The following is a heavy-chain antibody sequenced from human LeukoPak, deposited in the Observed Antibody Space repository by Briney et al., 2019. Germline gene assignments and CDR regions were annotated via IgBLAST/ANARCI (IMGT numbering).Heavy chain of an antibody. Sequence: SETLSLTCTVSGGSISSYYWSSIRQPPGKGLEWIGYIYTSGSTNYNPSLKSRVTISVDTSKNQFSLKLSSVTAADTAVYYCARSGPSIAARAYYYYYMDVWGKGTTVTVSS. D-gene: IGHD6-6*01. CDR2: IYTSGST. V-gene: IGHV4-4*09. J-gene: IGHJ6*03. CDR1: GGSISSYY. CDR3: ARSGPSIAARAYYYYYMDV.